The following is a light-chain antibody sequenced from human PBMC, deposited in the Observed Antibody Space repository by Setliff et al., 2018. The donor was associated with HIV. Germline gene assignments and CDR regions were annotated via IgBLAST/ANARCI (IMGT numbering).Light chain of an antibody. V-gene: IGLV8-61*01. CDR1: SGSVSTSNY. CDR2: STN. CDR3: LLYLSSGIYV. J-gene: IGLJ1*01. Sequence: QTVVTQEPAFSVSPGGTVTLTCGLTSGSVSTSNYPSWYQQTPGQAPRTLIYSTNIRSSGVPDRFSGSIVGNKAALTIAGAQADDEYDYFCLLYLSSGIYVFGTGTKVTVL.